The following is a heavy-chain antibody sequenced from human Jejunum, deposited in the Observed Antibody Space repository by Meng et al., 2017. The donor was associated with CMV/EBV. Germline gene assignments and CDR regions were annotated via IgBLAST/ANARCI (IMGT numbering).Heavy chain of an antibody. CDR3: ARARLGGYCSSTSCADNWFDP. D-gene: IGHD2-2*01. CDR1: VYTFPSYG. Sequence: QVLMVEVGAGVKKAGAAGKVSCKACVYTFPSYGISWVRQAPGQGLEWMGWVSAYNGNTNYAQKLQGRVTMTTDTSTSTAYMELRSLRSDDTAVYYCARARLGGYCSSTSCADNWFDPWGQGTLVTVSS. V-gene: IGHV1-18*01. CDR2: VSAYNGNT. J-gene: IGHJ5*02.